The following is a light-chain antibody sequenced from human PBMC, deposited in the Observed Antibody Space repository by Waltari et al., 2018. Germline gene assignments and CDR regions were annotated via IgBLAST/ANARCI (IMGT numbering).Light chain of an antibody. J-gene: IGKJ1*01. CDR2: AAS. V-gene: IGKV1-39*01. CDR1: QSIGGK. CDR3: QQSYSTPWT. Sequence: TCRESQSIGGKLNGYQQTPGVAPKVLIYAASSVQSGGPSRFSGRGAGTDFTLTISSLQPEDFATYYCQQSYSTPWTFGQGTKVEIK.